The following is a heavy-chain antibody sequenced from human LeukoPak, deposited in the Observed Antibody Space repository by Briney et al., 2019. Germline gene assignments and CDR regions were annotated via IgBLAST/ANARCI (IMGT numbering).Heavy chain of an antibody. CDR1: GFTFSDYY. D-gene: IGHD2-21*02. CDR2: ISSSGSTI. J-gene: IGHJ4*02. CDR3: ASIVVVTAAPDY. V-gene: IGHV3-11*01. Sequence: GGSLRLSCAASGFTFSDYYMSWIRQAPGKGLEWVSYISSSGSTIYYADSVKGRFTISRDNAKNSLYLQMNSLRAEDTAVYYCASIVVVTAAPDYWGQGTLVTVSS.